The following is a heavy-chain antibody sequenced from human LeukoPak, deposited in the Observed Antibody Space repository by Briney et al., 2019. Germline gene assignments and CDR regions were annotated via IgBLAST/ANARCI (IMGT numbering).Heavy chain of an antibody. CDR3: ARVDTVMTYYFDL. D-gene: IGHD5-18*01. CDR1: EYTKSTNC. J-gene: IGHJ4*02. CDR2: IYSGGTT. Sequence: GSLRLSCASPEYTKSTNCRTCVRHAPGQVLERVSTIYSGGTTYYADSVMGRFTISRHNSRNTLYLQMNSLRAEDTAVYYCARVDTVMTYYFDLWGQGTLVTVSS. V-gene: IGHV3-53*04.